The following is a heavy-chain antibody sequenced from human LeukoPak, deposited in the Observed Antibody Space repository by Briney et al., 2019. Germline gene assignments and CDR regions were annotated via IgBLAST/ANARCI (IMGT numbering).Heavy chain of an antibody. V-gene: IGHV1-2*02. CDR1: GYTFTGYY. D-gene: IGHD1-1*01. J-gene: IGHJ6*03. CDR3: ARSNWNDGDCYYMDV. Sequence: ASVKVSCKASGYTFTGYYMHWVRQAPGQGLEWMGWINPNSGGTNYAQKFQGRVTMTRDTSISTAYMELSRLRSDDTAVYYCARSNWNDGDCYYMDVWGKGTTVTVSS. CDR2: INPNSGGT.